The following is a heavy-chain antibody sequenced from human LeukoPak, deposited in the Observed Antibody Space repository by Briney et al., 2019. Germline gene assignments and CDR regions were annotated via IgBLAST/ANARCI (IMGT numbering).Heavy chain of an antibody. V-gene: IGHV1-69*13. CDR3: ASTVTTPLDY. J-gene: IGHJ4*02. Sequence: ASVKVSCKASGGTFSSYAISWVRQAPGQGLEWMGGIIPIFGTANYAQKFQGRVTITADESTSTAYMELSSLRSDDTAVYYCASTVTTPLDYWGQGTLVTVSS. CDR1: GGTFSSYA. D-gene: IGHD4-17*01. CDR2: IIPIFGTA.